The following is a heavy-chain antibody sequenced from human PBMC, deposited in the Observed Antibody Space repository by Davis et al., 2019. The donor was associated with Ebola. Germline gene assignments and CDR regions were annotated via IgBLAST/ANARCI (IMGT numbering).Heavy chain of an antibody. CDR1: GFTFGNFA. Sequence: GGSLRLSCAASGFTFGNFALSWVRQAPGKGLEWVAVISYDGSNKYYADSVKGRFTISRDNAKNSLYLQMNSLRAEDTAVYYCARVAAASRDYWGQGTLVTVSS. CDR3: ARVAAASRDY. V-gene: IGHV3-30*04. D-gene: IGHD6-25*01. CDR2: ISYDGSNK. J-gene: IGHJ4*02.